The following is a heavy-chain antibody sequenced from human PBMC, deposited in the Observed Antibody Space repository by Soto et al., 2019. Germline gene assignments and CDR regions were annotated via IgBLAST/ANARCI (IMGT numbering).Heavy chain of an antibody. V-gene: IGHV1-3*01. J-gene: IGHJ1*01. CDR1: GYTFTSYA. CDR2: INAGNGNT. Sequence: ASVKVPCKASGYTFTSYAMHWVRQAPGQRLEWMGWINAGNGNTKYSQKFQGRVTITRDTSASTAYMELSSLRSEDTAVYYCARDSRYYDSSGYYYEPFQHWGQGTLVTVSS. D-gene: IGHD3-22*01. CDR3: ARDSRYYDSSGYYYEPFQH.